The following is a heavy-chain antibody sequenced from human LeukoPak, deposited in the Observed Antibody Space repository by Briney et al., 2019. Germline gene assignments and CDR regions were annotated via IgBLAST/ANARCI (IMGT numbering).Heavy chain of an antibody. D-gene: IGHD3-22*01. CDR3: AREFGDSSGYYSPNFDY. J-gene: IGHJ4*02. Sequence: SVKVSCKASGGTFSSYAISWVRQAPGQGLEWMGGIIPIFGTANYAQKFQGRVTITADESTSTAYMELSSLRSEDTAVYYCAREFGDSSGYYSPNFDYWGQGTLVTVSS. CDR1: GGTFSSYA. CDR2: IIPIFGTA. V-gene: IGHV1-69*13.